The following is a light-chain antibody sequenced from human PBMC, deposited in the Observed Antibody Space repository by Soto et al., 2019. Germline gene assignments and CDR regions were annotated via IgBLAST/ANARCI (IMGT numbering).Light chain of an antibody. J-gene: IGKJ1*01. Sequence: IQGTQSPPTLSSSVGDRVTITCLASQTISTWMAWSQQKPGKAPKLLVYDASTLQSGVESRVSGRGSGTEFTLTSASLKPDDFATYYCQQYETFSGTVGPGTKVEI. CDR1: QTISTW. CDR3: QQYETFSGT. CDR2: DAS. V-gene: IGKV1-5*01.